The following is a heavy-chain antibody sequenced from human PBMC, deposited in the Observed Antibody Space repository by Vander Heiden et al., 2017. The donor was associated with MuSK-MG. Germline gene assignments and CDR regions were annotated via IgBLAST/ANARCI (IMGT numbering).Heavy chain of an antibody. CDR1: GGTFRRYA. Sequence: QLQLVQSGVEVKKPGSSVKVSCKASGGTFRRYAITCERPAPRQGLEWMRGLIPILSIANNAQKFKGRVTITADKSTSTAYMELSSLRSEDTAVYYCASTCSSTSCYGFYYYYYYMDVWGKGTTVTVSS. CDR3: ASTCSSTSCYGFYYYYYYMDV. V-gene: IGHV1-69*10. CDR2: LIPILSIA. D-gene: IGHD2-2*01. J-gene: IGHJ6*03.